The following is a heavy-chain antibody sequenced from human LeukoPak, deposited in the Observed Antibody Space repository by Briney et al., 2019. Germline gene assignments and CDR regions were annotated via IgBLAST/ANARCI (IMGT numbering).Heavy chain of an antibody. V-gene: IGHV3-66*01. D-gene: IGHD3-16*02. CDR1: GFTFDDYA. CDR2: IYSGGST. CDR3: ARDDYVWGSYRFDY. J-gene: IGHJ4*02. Sequence: PGGSLRLSCAASGFTFDDYAMHWVRQAPGKGLEWVSVIYSGGSTYYADSVKGRFTISRDNSKNTLYLQMNSLRAEDTAVYYCARDDYVWGSYRFDYWGQGTLVTVSS.